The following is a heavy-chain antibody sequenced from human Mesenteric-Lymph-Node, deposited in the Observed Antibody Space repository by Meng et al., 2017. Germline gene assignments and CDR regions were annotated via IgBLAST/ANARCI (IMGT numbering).Heavy chain of an antibody. J-gene: IGHJ4*02. CDR1: GGTFSSYA. V-gene: IGHV1-69*01. CDR3: ARERSNYYDSSGYYYFDY. Sequence: QVQRVQSGAEVKKPGSSVKVSCKASGGTFSSYAISWVRQAPGQGLEWMGGIIPIFGTANYAQKFQGRVTITADESTSTAYMELSSLRSEDTAVYYCARERSNYYDSSGYYYFDYWGQGTLVTVSS. CDR2: IIPIFGTA. D-gene: IGHD3-22*01.